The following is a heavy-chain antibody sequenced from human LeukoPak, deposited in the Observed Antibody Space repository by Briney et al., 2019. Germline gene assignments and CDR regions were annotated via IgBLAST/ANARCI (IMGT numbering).Heavy chain of an antibody. CDR1: GFTFSCYG. CDR2: ISGSGGST. CDR3: AKLQGLLLTGEGYAFDI. Sequence: GGSLRLSCAASGFTFSCYGMSWVRQAPGKGLEWVSAISGSGGSTYYADSVKGRFTISRDNSKNTLYLQMNSLRAEDTAVYYCAKLQGLLLTGEGYAFDIWGQGTMVTVSS. D-gene: IGHD3-22*01. J-gene: IGHJ3*02. V-gene: IGHV3-23*01.